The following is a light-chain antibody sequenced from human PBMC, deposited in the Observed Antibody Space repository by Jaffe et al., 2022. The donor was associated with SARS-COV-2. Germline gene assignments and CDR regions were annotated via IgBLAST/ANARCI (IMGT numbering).Light chain of an antibody. CDR1: QSVSGNY. CDR2: GAS. J-gene: IGKJ4*01. V-gene: IGKV3-20*01. Sequence: EIVLTQSPGTLSLSPGERATLSCRASQSVSGNYLVWYQLKPGQAPRLLIYGASSRATGVPDRFSGSGSGTDFTLTISRLEPEDFAVYYCQRYGSSPPLTFGGGTKVEIK. CDR3: QRYGSSPPLT.